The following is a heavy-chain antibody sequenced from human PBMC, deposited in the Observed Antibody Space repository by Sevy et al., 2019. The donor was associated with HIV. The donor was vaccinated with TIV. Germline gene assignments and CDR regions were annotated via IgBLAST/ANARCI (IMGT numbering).Heavy chain of an antibody. Sequence: GGSLRLSCAASGFTFSSYAMHWVRQAPGKGLEWVAVISYDGSNKYDADSVKGRFPISRDNSKNTLYLQMNSLRAEDTAVYYCARDYDSSGYYYEAWGYFDSWGQGTLVTVSS. CDR3: ARDYDSSGYYYEAWGYFDS. D-gene: IGHD3-22*01. CDR2: ISYDGSNK. CDR1: GFTFSSYA. J-gene: IGHJ4*02. V-gene: IGHV3-30*04.